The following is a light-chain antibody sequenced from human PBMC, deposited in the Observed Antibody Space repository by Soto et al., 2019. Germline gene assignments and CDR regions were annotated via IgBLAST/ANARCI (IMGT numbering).Light chain of an antibody. CDR1: RSNIGRNF. CDR3: AAWDDTLDAQV. V-gene: IGLV1-47*01. CDR2: RNN. Sequence: QSVLTQPPSASETPGQRVTISCSGSRSNIGRNFAYWYQHVPGTAPRLLIQRNNERPSGVPDRFSGSKSGTSVSLAISGLRSDDEATYYCAAWDDTLDAQVFGGGTQLTVL. J-gene: IGLJ3*02.